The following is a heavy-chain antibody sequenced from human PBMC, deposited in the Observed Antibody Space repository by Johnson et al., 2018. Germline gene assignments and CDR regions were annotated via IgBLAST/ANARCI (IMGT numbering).Heavy chain of an antibody. D-gene: IGHD1-7*01. CDR2: IYYSGST. Sequence: QVQLQESGPGLVKPSETLSLTCTVSGGSISSYYWSWIRQPPGKGLEWIGYIYYSGSTNYNPSLKSRVTISVDTAKNQFSLKLSSVTAADTAVYYCARGKELRYYWGQGTLVTVSS. J-gene: IGHJ4*02. CDR1: GGSISSYY. V-gene: IGHV4-59*01. CDR3: ARGKELRYY.